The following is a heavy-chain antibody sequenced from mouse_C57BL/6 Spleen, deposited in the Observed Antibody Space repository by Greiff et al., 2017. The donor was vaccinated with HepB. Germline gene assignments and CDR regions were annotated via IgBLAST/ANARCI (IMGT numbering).Heavy chain of an antibody. CDR1: GYTFTSYW. J-gene: IGHJ3*01. CDR2: IDPSDSET. Sequence: VQLQQSGAELVRPGSSVKLSCKASGYTFTSYWMHWVKQRPIQGLEWIGNIDPSDSETHYNQKFKDKATLTVDKSSSTAYMQLSSLTSEDSAVYYCARPTYYGYDGLAYWGQGTLVTVSA. D-gene: IGHD2-9*01. CDR3: ARPTYYGYDGLAY. V-gene: IGHV1-52*01.